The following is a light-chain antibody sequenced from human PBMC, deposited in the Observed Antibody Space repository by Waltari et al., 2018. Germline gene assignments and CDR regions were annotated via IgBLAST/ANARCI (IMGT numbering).Light chain of an antibody. V-gene: IGLV2-14*01. J-gene: IGLJ2*01. Sequence: QSALTQPASVSGSPGQSITISCTGTSSAVGGYNFVSWYQQNPGKAPKVMIFDVSKRPSGVSIRFSGSKSGDTASLTISGLQAEDEADYYCSSYTSGSTYVVFGGGTKLTVL. CDR3: SSYTSGSTYVV. CDR2: DVS. CDR1: SSAVGGYNF.